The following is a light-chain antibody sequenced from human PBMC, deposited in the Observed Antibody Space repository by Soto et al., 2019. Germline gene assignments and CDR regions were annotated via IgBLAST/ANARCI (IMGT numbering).Light chain of an antibody. V-gene: IGKV1-39*01. CDR3: QQSYSTTWT. CDR1: QSISSY. J-gene: IGKJ1*01. Sequence: DIQITQAPSSLSASVGDRVTITCLASQSISSYLNWYQQKQGKAPKLLIYAASSLQSGVPSRFSGSGSGTDFTLTISSLQPEDFATYYCQQSYSTTWTFGQGSKVAIK. CDR2: AAS.